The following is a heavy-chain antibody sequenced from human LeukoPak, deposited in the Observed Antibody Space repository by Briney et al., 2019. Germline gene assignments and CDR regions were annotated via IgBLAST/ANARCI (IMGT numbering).Heavy chain of an antibody. CDR2: INPNSGGT. Sequence: ASVKVSCKASGYTFTGYYMHWVRQAPGQGLEWMGWINPNSGGTNYAQKFQGRVTMTRDTSISTAYMELSRLRSDDTAVYYCARALLGTTLLDPWGQGTLVTVSS. CDR3: ARALLGTTLLDP. V-gene: IGHV1-2*02. CDR1: GYTFTGYY. D-gene: IGHD1-1*01. J-gene: IGHJ5*02.